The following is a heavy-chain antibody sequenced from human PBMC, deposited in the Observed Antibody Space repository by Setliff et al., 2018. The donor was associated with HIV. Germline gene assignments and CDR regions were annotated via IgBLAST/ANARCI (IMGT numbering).Heavy chain of an antibody. CDR2: IIPIFGTA. D-gene: IGHD5-18*01. J-gene: IGHJ5*02. V-gene: IGHV1-69*05. CDR3: ARGGPGSSFGYDWFDP. Sequence: SVKVSCKASGGTFSSYAISWVRQAPGQGLEWMGGIIPIFGTANYAQKFQGRVTITTDESTSTAYMELSSLRSEDTAIYYCARGGPGSSFGYDWFDPWGQGTPVTVS. CDR1: GGTFSSYA.